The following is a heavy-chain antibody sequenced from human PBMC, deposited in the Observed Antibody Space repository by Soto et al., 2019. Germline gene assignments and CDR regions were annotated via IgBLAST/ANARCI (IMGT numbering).Heavy chain of an antibody. CDR2: IFAGGGST. Sequence: GGSLRLSCAPSGFTFSNYAMFWVRQAPGKGLEWVSTIFAGGGSTYYADSVKGRFTISRDNSKNILFLQMDSLRAEDTAVYFCAKDLIRGDGYIDFDYWGQGTLVTVSS. D-gene: IGHD3-10*01. J-gene: IGHJ4*02. V-gene: IGHV3-23*01. CDR3: AKDLIRGDGYIDFDY. CDR1: GFTFSNYA.